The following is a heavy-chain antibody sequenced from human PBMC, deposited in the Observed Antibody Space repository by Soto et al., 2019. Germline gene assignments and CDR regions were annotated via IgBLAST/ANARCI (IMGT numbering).Heavy chain of an antibody. CDR3: ERASPSGYYLPYYYYYMDV. CDR1: GYTFTGYY. Sequence: GASVKVSCKASGYTFTGYYMHWVRQAPGQGLEWMGWINPNSGGTNYAQKFQGWVTMTRDTSISTAYMELSRLRSDDTAVYYCERASPSGYYLPYYYYYMDVWGKGTKVTVSS. CDR2: INPNSGGT. J-gene: IGHJ6*03. D-gene: IGHD3-3*01. V-gene: IGHV1-2*04.